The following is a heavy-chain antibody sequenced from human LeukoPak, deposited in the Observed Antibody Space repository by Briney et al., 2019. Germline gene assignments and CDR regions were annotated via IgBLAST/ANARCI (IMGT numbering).Heavy chain of an antibody. CDR2: IYYSGST. CDR3: ARGGSRTMIVVVTSFDY. D-gene: IGHD3-22*01. Sequence: PSETLSLTCTVSGGSISSGDYYWSWIRQPPGKGLEWIGYIYYSGSTYYNPSLKSRVTISVDTSKNQFSLKLSSVTAADTAVYYCARGGSRTMIVVVTSFDYWGQGTLVTVSS. J-gene: IGHJ4*02. CDR1: GGSISSGDYY. V-gene: IGHV4-30-4*08.